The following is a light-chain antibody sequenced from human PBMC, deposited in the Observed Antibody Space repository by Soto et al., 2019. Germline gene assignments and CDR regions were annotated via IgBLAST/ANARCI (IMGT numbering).Light chain of an antibody. J-gene: IGKJ1*01. V-gene: IGKV3-11*01. CDR3: KQHSHWPPWT. CDR1: QNVRTF. CDR2: GAS. Sequence: VLTQSPATLSLSPGERATLSCRASQNVRTFLDWYQQKPGQAPRLLIYGASNRATGIPARFSGSGSGTYFTLTISSLEPEDFAVYYCKQHSHWPPWTFGQGTRVEIQ.